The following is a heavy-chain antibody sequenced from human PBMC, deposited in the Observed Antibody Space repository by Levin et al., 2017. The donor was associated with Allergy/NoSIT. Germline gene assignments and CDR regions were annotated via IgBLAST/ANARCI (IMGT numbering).Heavy chain of an antibody. CDR3: AKRGDCSSGVCFWETLHDAFDV. CDR1: GFTFNKFG. Sequence: AGGSLRLSCAASGFTFNKFGMHWVRQGPGKGLEWVAVISFDASQEYYADSVKGRFTISRDNSKNTLYLQMNSLRPEETAVYFCAKRGDCSSGVCFWETLHDAFDVWGPGTMVSVSS. CDR2: ISFDASQE. V-gene: IGHV3-30*18. D-gene: IGHD2-21*02. J-gene: IGHJ3*01.